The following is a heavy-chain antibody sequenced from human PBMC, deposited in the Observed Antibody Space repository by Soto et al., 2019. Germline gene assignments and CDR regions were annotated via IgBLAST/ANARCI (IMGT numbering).Heavy chain of an antibody. J-gene: IGHJ6*02. V-gene: IGHV3-15*01. CDR2: IKSKTDGGTT. CDR1: GFTFSNAW. Sequence: EVQLVESGGGLVKPGGSLRLSCAACGFTFSNAWMSWVRQAPGKGLEWVGRIKSKTDGGTTDYAAPVKGRFTISRDDSKNTLYLQMNSLKTEDTAVYYCTRLERDYYYGMDVWGQGTTVTVSS. CDR3: TRLERDYYYGMDV.